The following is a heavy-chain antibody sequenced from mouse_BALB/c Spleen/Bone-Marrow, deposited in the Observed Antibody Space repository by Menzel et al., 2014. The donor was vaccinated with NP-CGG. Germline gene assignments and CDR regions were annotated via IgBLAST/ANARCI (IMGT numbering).Heavy chain of an antibody. CDR3: ARYGNYCYAMHY. J-gene: IGHJ4*01. Sequence: EVQLVESGAELVKPGASVKLSCTASGFNIKDTYMHWVKQRPEQGLEWIGRIDPANGNTKYDPKFQGKATITADTSSNTAYLQLSSLTSEDTAVYYCARYGNYCYAMHYWGQGTSVTVSS. CDR2: IDPANGNT. CDR1: GFNIKDTY. D-gene: IGHD2-1*01. V-gene: IGHV14-3*02.